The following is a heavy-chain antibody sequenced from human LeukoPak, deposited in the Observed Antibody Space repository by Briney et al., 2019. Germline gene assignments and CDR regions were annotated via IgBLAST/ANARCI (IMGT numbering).Heavy chain of an antibody. CDR3: AKDVSSDYYDSSGYYN. CDR2: ISGSGSST. CDR1: GFTFSSYA. Sequence: GGSLRLSCAASGFTFSSYAMSWVRQAPGKGLEWVSAISGSGSSTYYADSMKGRFTISRDNSKNTLYLQMNNLRAEDTAVYYCAKDVSSDYYDSSGYYNWGQGTLVTVSS. V-gene: IGHV3-23*01. D-gene: IGHD3-22*01. J-gene: IGHJ4*02.